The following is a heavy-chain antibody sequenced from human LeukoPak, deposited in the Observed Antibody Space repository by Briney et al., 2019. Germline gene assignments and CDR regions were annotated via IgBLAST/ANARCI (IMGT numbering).Heavy chain of an antibody. CDR2: MNPNSGNT. Sequence: ASVKVSCKASGYTFTSYDINWVRQATGQGLEWMGWMNPNSGNTGYAQKFQGRVTMTTDTSTSTAYMELRSLRSDDTAVYYCARVGIAVALDYWGQGTLVTVSS. V-gene: IGHV1-8*01. CDR3: ARVGIAVALDY. D-gene: IGHD6-19*01. J-gene: IGHJ4*02. CDR1: GYTFTSYD.